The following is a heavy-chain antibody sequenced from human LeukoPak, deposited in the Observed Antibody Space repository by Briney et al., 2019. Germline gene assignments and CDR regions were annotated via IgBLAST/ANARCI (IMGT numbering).Heavy chain of an antibody. CDR3: ARYDSSGFDAFDI. D-gene: IGHD3-22*01. CDR2: ISAYNCNT. CDR1: GYTFTGYY. Sequence: GAAVKVSCKGSGYTFTGYYMHWVGQAPGKGGEGMGWISAYNCNTNYVQKLQGRVTITTDTSTSTAYMELRSLRSDDTAVYYCARYDSSGFDAFDIWGQGTMVTVSS. V-gene: IGHV1-18*04. J-gene: IGHJ3*02.